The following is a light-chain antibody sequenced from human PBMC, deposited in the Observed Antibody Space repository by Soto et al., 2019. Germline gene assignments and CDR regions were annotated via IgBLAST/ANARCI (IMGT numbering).Light chain of an antibody. CDR1: ENNKW. CDR2: QAS. CDR3: QHYKISTRYS. J-gene: IGKJ2*03. V-gene: IGKV1-5*03. Sequence: DIQMTQSPSTLSASVGDRVTITCRASENNKWLAWYQQRPGTVPKLLIYQASNLESGVPARFSGSGSGTDFTLTISSLQPEDFATYYCQHYKISTRYSFGQGTKVEIK.